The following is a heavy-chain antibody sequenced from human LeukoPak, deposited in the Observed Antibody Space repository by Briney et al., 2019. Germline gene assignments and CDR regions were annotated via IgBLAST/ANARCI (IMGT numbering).Heavy chain of an antibody. CDR1: GYTFTSYG. CDR2: ISAYNGNT. CDR3: ARELGIYYDSSGYYY. D-gene: IGHD3-22*01. J-gene: IGHJ4*02. V-gene: IGHV1-18*01. Sequence: ASVNVSCKASGYTFTSYGISWVRQAPGQGREWMGWISAYNGNTNYAQKLQGRVTMTTDTSTSTAYMELRSLRSDDTAVYYCARELGIYYDSSGYYYWGQGTLVTVSS.